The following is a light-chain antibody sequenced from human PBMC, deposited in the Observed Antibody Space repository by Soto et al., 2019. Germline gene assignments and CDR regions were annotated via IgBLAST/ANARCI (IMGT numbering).Light chain of an antibody. CDR2: DAS. J-gene: IGKJ1*01. V-gene: IGKV1-5*01. CDR1: QNIRSR. Sequence: DFQMTQSPSTLSASVGDRVTITCRASQNIRSRFAWFQQKPGKAPKLLIYDASSLESGVPQRFSGSGSGTEFTLTISSLQTDDFSTYYCQQYHSYWTFGQGTKVDIK. CDR3: QQYHSYWT.